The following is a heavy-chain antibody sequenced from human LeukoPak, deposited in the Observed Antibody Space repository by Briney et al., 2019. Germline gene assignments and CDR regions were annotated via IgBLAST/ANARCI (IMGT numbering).Heavy chain of an antibody. CDR1: GFTFSSYG. CDR2: ISYDGSNK. CDR3: AKDSQWLVIDY. V-gene: IGHV3-30*18. Sequence: GGSLRLSCAASGFTFSSYGMHWVRQAPGKGLGWVAVISYDGSNKYYADSVKGRFTISRDNSKNTLYLQMNSLRAEDTAVYYCAKDSQWLVIDYWGQGTLVTVSS. J-gene: IGHJ4*02. D-gene: IGHD6-19*01.